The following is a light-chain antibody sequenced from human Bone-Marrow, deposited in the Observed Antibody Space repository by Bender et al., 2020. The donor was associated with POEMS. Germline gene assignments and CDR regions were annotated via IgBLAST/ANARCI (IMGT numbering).Light chain of an antibody. CDR3: QSYDSSLSGRI. CDR1: SSNTGSGYD. Sequence: QSVLTQPPSVSGAPGQRVTISCTGSSSNTGSGYDINWYQHLPGTAPKLLIYGYNNRPSGVPDRFSGSKSGTSASLAITGLQAEDEGDYYCQSYDSSLSGRIFGGGTKLTVL. V-gene: IGLV1-40*01. J-gene: IGLJ2*01. CDR2: GYN.